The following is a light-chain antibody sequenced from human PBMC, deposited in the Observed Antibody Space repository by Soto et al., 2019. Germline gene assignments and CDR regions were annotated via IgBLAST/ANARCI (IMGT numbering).Light chain of an antibody. V-gene: IGLV2-14*03. CDR2: DVT. CDR1: STDVGDFNY. J-gene: IGLJ2*01. CDR3: SSYSSSTTHVV. Sequence: QSALTQPASVSGSPGRSVTISCTGTSTDVGDFNYVSWYQHLPGRAPKLIIYDVTNRPSGISYRFSASKSGRTASLTISWLQAEDEGDYYCSSYSSSTTHVVFGGGTKLTVL.